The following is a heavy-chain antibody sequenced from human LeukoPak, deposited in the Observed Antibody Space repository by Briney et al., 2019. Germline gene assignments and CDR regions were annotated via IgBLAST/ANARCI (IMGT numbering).Heavy chain of an antibody. CDR2: VNPNSGNT. V-gene: IGHV1-8*01. D-gene: IGHD3-3*01. CDR1: GYTFSGYD. J-gene: IGHJ6*03. CDR3: ARGDFWSGYSNYYYMDV. Sequence: GASVKVSCKASGYTFSGYDINWVRQAPGQGLEWMGWVNPNSGNTGYAQKFQGRVTITRNTSISTAYLELRSLRSEDTAVYYCARGDFWSGYSNYYYMDVWGKGTTVTVSS.